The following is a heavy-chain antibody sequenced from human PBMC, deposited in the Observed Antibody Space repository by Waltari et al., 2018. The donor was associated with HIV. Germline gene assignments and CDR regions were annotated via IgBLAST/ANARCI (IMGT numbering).Heavy chain of an antibody. Sequence: QVHLVESGGGVVQPGRSLSLSCAASGFTFSPYVMHWVRQAPGKGLEWVADISYDGSDKYHADSVKGRFTISRDNSRNTLYLQMNSLRPEDTAVYFCAREFYYDSTGYNSGFDYWGQGTLVTVSS. J-gene: IGHJ4*02. V-gene: IGHV3-30*01. CDR1: GFTFSPYV. CDR2: ISYDGSDK. CDR3: AREFYYDSTGYNSGFDY. D-gene: IGHD3-22*01.